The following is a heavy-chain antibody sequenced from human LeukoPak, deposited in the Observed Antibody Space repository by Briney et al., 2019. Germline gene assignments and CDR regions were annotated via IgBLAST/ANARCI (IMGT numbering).Heavy chain of an antibody. V-gene: IGHV1-2*02. J-gene: IGHJ5*02. Sequence: GASVKVSCKASGYTFTGYYMHWVRQAPGQGLEWMGWINPNSGGTNYAQKFQGRVTMTRDTSTSTVYMELSSLRSEDTAVYYCARYGASSSWTGIWFDPWGQGTLVTVSS. CDR3: ARYGASSSWTGIWFDP. CDR2: INPNSGGT. CDR1: GYTFTGYY. D-gene: IGHD6-13*01.